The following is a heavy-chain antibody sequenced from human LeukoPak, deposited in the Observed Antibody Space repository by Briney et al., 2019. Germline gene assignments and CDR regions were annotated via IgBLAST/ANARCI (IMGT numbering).Heavy chain of an antibody. D-gene: IGHD6-19*01. V-gene: IGHV3-30*18. J-gene: IGHJ3*01. Sequence: GGSLRLSCAASGFTFSNAWMNWVRQTPGKGLEWVALISFDGSIEYYADSVKGRFTISRDNSKNTLFLQMNSLRPEDTAVYYCAKDSDIAVAGSDDALDVWGQGTMVTVSS. CDR2: ISFDGSIE. CDR1: GFTFSNAW. CDR3: AKDSDIAVAGSDDALDV.